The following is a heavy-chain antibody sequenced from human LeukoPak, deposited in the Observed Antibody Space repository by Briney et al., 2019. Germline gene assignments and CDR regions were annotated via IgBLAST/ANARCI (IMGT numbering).Heavy chain of an antibody. CDR1: GYTFTSYD. V-gene: IGHV1-8*01. J-gene: IGHJ6*02. CDR2: MNPNSGNT. CDR3: ASGSGSGRLPYYYYGMDV. Sequence: ASVKVSCKASGYTFTSYDINWVRQATGQGLVWMGWMNPNSGNTGYAQKFQGRVTMTRNTSISTAYMELSSLRSEDTAVYYCASGSGSGRLPYYYYGMDVWGQGTTVTVSS. D-gene: IGHD3-10*01.